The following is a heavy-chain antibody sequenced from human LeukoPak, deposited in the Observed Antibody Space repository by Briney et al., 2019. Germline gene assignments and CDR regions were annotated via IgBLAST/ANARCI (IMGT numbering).Heavy chain of an antibody. CDR3: AVYSSTALDAFDI. V-gene: IGHV5-51*01. D-gene: IGHD6-13*01. Sequence: GESLKISCKGSGYGFANFWIGWVRQMPGKGLAWMGNILPGDSDTRYSPSFQGQVTVSADKSINTAYLQWSSLKASDTAMYYCAVYSSTALDAFDIWGQGTMVTVSS. J-gene: IGHJ3*02. CDR1: GYGFANFW. CDR2: ILPGDSDT.